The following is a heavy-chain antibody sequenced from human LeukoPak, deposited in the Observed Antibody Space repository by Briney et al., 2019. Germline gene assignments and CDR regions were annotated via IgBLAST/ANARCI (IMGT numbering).Heavy chain of an antibody. CDR2: IYYSGST. Sequence: PSETLSLTCAVSGGSISSGGYYWSWIRQPPGKGLEWIGNIYYSGSTNYNPSLKSRVTISVDTSKNQFSLKLSAVTAADTAVYYCARGGGSFDYWGQGTLVTVSS. CDR1: GGSISSGGYY. V-gene: IGHV4-61*08. J-gene: IGHJ4*02. CDR3: ARGGGSFDY. D-gene: IGHD2-15*01.